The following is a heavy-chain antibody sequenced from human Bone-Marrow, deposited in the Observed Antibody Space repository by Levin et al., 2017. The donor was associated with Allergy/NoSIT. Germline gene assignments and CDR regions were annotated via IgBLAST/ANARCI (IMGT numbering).Heavy chain of an antibody. CDR1: GYTFTSYA. V-gene: IGHV1-3*01. CDR3: ARDWAWRGSYSSAGYYGMDV. CDR2: INAGNGNT. D-gene: IGHD1-26*01. J-gene: IGHJ6*02. Sequence: ASVKVSCKASGYTFTSYAMHWVRQAPGQRLEWMGWINAGNGNTKYSQKFQGRVTITRDTSASTAYMELSSLRSEDTAVYYCARDWAWRGSYSSAGYYGMDVWGQGTTVTVSS.